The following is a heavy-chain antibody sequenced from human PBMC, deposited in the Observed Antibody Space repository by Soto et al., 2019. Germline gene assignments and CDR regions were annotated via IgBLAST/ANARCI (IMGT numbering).Heavy chain of an antibody. CDR3: AKDGQKISPGH. CDR1: GFTVTNCY. Sequence: EVRLVESGGGLVQPGGSLRLSCTASGFTVTNCYMSWVRQAPGKGLEWDSVIYSGGTTSYSDSVRARFTISRDNSMNMLYHQMNNQRAEDTDVYFCAKDGQKISPGHWSQGTLVTVSS. J-gene: IGHJ4*02. V-gene: IGHV3-66*01. CDR2: IYSGGTT.